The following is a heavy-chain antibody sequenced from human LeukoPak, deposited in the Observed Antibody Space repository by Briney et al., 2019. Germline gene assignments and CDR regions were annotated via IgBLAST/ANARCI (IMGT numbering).Heavy chain of an antibody. V-gene: IGHV1-2*02. CDR3: ARDLTGEDFDY. D-gene: IGHD7-27*01. CDR2: INPNSGGT. Sequence: ASVKVSCKASGYTFTGYYMHWVRQAPGQGLEWMGWINPNSGGTSYAQKFQGRVTMTRDTSISTAYMELSRLRSDDTAVYYCARDLTGEDFDYWGQGTLVTVSS. J-gene: IGHJ4*02. CDR1: GYTFTGYY.